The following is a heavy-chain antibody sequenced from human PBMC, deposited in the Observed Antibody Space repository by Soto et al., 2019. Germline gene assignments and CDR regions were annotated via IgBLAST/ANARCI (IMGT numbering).Heavy chain of an antibody. CDR1: GGSISDGYY. Sequence: TLSLTCAVSGGSISDGYYWSWIRQHPGKGLEWIGSISYSGSTSYNPSLKSRLTISVDRSKSQFSLNLSSVTAADTAVYYCARRDRSGYSYWLDTWGQGTLVTVSS. CDR2: ISYSGST. J-gene: IGHJ5*02. V-gene: IGHV4-31*11. D-gene: IGHD3-22*01. CDR3: ARRDRSGYSYWLDT.